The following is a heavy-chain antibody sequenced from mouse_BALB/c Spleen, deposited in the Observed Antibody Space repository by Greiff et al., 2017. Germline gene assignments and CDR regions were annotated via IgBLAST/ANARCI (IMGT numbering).Heavy chain of an antibody. V-gene: IGHV1-5*01. J-gene: IGHJ4*01. CDR1: GYSFTSYW. Sequence: VQLQQSGTVLARPGASVKMSCKASGYSFTSYWMHWVKQRPGQGLEWIGAIYPGNSDTSYNQKFKGKAKLTAVTSASTAYMELSSLTNEDSAVYYCTREGLGGYYFYAMDYWGQGTSVTVSS. CDR3: TREGLGGYYFYAMDY. D-gene: IGHD2-3*01. CDR2: IYPGNSDT.